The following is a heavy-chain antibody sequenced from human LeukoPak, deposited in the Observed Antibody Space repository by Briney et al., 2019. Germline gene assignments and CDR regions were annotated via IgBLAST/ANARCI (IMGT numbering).Heavy chain of an antibody. CDR3: AKAPLSLNVLMVYAIDY. CDR2: ISSASGSI. V-gene: IGHV3-48*04. CDR1: GFTFSSYS. Sequence: PGGSLRLSCAASGFTFSSYSMNWVRQAPGKGLERVSYISSASGSIYYADSVKGRFTISRDNAKNSLFLQMNSLRAEDTAVYYCAKAPLSLNVLMVYAIDYWGQGTLVTVSS. D-gene: IGHD2-8*01. J-gene: IGHJ4*02.